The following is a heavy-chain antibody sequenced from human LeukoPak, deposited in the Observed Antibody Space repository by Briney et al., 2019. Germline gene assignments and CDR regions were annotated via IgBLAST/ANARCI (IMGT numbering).Heavy chain of an antibody. V-gene: IGHV3-30*02. J-gene: IGHJ4*02. Sequence: GGSLRLSCAASGFTFSSYGMHWVRQAPGKGLEWVAFIRYDGSNKYYADSVKGRFTITRDDSKNTAYLQMNSLKTEDTAVYYCTNNYAGGVGYWGQGTLVTVSS. CDR2: IRYDGSNK. CDR1: GFTFSSYG. D-gene: IGHD5-24*01. CDR3: TNNYAGGVGY.